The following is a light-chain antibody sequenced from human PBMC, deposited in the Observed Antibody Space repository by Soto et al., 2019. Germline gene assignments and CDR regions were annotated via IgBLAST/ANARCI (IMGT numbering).Light chain of an antibody. CDR1: QSIHIW. Sequence: DIQMTQSPSTLSASVGDRVTITCRASQSIHIWLAWYQQKPGKAAKCLLYDASVLQTGVPSRFSGSGSGTEFSLTINDLQPDDFGTYYCQHGWSFGQGTKVDIK. V-gene: IGKV1-5*01. J-gene: IGKJ1*01. CDR2: DAS. CDR3: QHGWS.